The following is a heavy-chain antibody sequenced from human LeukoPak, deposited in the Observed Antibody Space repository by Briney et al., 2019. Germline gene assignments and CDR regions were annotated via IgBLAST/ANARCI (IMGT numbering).Heavy chain of an antibody. J-gene: IGHJ3*02. CDR2: ISWNSGSI. CDR1: GFTFDDYA. CDR3: AKWGVLDAFDI. Sequence: GGSLRLSCAASGFTFDDYAMHWVRQAPGKGLEWVSGISWNSGSIGYADSVKGRFTNSRDNAKNSLYLQMNSLRAEDTALYYCAKWGVLDAFDIWGQGTMVTVSS. V-gene: IGHV3-9*01. D-gene: IGHD3-10*01.